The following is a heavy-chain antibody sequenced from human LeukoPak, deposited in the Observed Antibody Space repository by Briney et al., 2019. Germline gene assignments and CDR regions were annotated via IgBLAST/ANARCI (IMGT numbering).Heavy chain of an antibody. CDR1: GGSISSGDYY. CDR3: AREGHSMVRGVIDDY. Sequence: SETLSLTCTVSGGSISSGDYYCSWIRQPPGKGLEWIGYIYYSGSTYYNASLKSRITISVDTSKNQFSLKLSSVTAADTAVYYCAREGHSMVRGVIDDYWGQGTLVTVSS. D-gene: IGHD3-10*01. CDR2: IYYSGST. V-gene: IGHV4-30-4*08. J-gene: IGHJ4*02.